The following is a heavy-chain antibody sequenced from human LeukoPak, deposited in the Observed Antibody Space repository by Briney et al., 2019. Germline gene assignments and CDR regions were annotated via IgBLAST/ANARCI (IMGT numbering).Heavy chain of an antibody. D-gene: IGHD3-10*01. CDR2: IYDRGPA. V-gene: IGHV4-30-2*01. Sequence: SETLSLTCTVSGYAIISGGFSWNWIRQPPGKGLEWIGCIYDRGPAHYNPSLKSRFTISVDRPKNQFFLNVTSLTAADTAVYFCARSRQASGLLGSWGQGTLVAVSS. CDR1: GYAIISGGFS. CDR3: ARSRQASGLLGS. J-gene: IGHJ5*01.